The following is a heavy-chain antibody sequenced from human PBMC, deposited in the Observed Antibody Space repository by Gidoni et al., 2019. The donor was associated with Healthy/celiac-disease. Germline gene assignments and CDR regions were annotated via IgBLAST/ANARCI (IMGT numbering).Heavy chain of an antibody. Sequence: QVQLVQSGAAATKPVASVKVSCKASGYTVTSYAMHWVRQAPGQRLEWMGWINAGNGNTKNSQKFQGRVTITRDTSASTAYMELSSLRSEDTAVYYCARGIQLWSGFDYWGQGTLVTVSS. CDR1: GYTVTSYA. CDR2: INAGNGNT. V-gene: IGHV1-3*01. D-gene: IGHD5-18*01. CDR3: ARGIQLWSGFDY. J-gene: IGHJ4*02.